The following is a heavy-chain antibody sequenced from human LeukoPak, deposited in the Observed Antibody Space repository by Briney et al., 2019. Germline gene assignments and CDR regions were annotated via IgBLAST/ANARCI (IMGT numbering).Heavy chain of an antibody. CDR3: ARLVSSLAYYYGMDV. V-gene: IGHV4-30-2*01. J-gene: IGHJ6*02. Sequence: SQTLSLTCTVSGGSISSGGYYWSWIRQPPGKGLEWIGYIYHSGSTYYNPSLKSRVTISVDRSKNQFSLKLSSVTAADTAMYYCARLVSSLAYYYGMDVWGQGTTVTVSS. CDR2: IYHSGST. CDR1: GGSISSGGYY. D-gene: IGHD6-13*01.